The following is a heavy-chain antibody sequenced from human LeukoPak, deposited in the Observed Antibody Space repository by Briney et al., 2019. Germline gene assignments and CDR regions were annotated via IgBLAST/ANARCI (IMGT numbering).Heavy chain of an antibody. V-gene: IGHV3-48*01. CDR1: GFTFSSYA. Sequence: GGSLRLSRAASGFTFSSYAMSWVRQAPGKGLEWVSYISSSSSTIYYADSVKGRFTISRDNAKNSLYLQMNSLRAEDTAVYYCARASRAITMIVVVRDAFDIWGQGTMVTVSS. J-gene: IGHJ3*02. CDR2: ISSSSSTI. D-gene: IGHD3-22*01. CDR3: ARASRAITMIVVVRDAFDI.